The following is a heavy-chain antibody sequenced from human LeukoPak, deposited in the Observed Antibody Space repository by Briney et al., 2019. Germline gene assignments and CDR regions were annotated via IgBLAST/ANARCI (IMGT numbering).Heavy chain of an antibody. CDR2: IYPGDSDT. J-gene: IGHJ4*02. CDR1: GYSFTSYW. CDR3: ARHVTLVVADF. D-gene: IGHD2-15*01. Sequence: WESLKTSRKGSGYSFTSYWIGWVRPMPGKGLEWMGIIYPGDSDTRYSPSFQGQVTISADKSISTAYLQWSSLKASDTAMYYWARHVTLVVADFWGQGTLVTVSS. V-gene: IGHV5-51*01.